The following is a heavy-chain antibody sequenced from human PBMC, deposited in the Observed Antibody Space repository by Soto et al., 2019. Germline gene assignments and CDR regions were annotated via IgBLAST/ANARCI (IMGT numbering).Heavy chain of an antibody. CDR1: GYTFTSYY. Sequence: ESVKVSCKASGYTFTSYYMHWVRQAPGQGLEWMGIINPSGGSTSYAQKFQGRVNMTRDTSTSTVYMELSSLRSEDTAVYYCARLGEVAFDIWGQGTMDTVSS. V-gene: IGHV1-46*01. CDR2: INPSGGST. D-gene: IGHD2-21*01. CDR3: ARLGEVAFDI. J-gene: IGHJ3*02.